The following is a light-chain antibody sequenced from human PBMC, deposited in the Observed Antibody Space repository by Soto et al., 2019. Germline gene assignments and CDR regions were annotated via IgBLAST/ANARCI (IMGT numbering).Light chain of an antibody. Sequence: EIVMTQSPATLSASPGERATLSCRASQSVSSNLAWDQQKPGQAPRLLIYGASTRATGIPARFSCSGSGTERTLTISSLQSEDFALYYCEENNKGAPTCGQGTKVDIK. CDR3: EENNKGAPT. V-gene: IGKV3-15*01. J-gene: IGKJ1*01. CDR1: QSVSSN. CDR2: GAS.